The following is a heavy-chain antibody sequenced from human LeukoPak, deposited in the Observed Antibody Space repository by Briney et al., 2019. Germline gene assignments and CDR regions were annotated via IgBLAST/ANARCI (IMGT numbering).Heavy chain of an antibody. Sequence: GGSLRLSCPASGFTFNTYWMIWVRQAPGKGLEWVANIDQGGSTKYYVDSLKGRFIISRDNAKNSLYLQMTSLRAEDTAVYYCVRDKGGRSGAIYYDAFDVWGQGTMVTVSS. J-gene: IGHJ3*01. D-gene: IGHD1-26*01. CDR1: GFTFNTYW. CDR2: IDQGGSTK. CDR3: VRDKGGRSGAIYYDAFDV. V-gene: IGHV3-7*01.